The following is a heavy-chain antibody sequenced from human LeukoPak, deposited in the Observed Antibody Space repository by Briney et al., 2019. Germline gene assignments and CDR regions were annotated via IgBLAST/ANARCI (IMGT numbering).Heavy chain of an antibody. J-gene: IGHJ4*02. CDR3: ARGTAGFGF. CDR2: IYSTGLT. CDR1: GGSLRSYY. V-gene: IGHV4-59*04. Sequence: SETLSLTCTVSGGSLRSYYWSWIRQTPGKALEWIGNIYSTGLTYYNPSLKSRVTMSVDMSKNQFSLRLSSVTAADTAVYYCARGTAGFGFWGQGTLVTVSS. D-gene: IGHD6-19*01.